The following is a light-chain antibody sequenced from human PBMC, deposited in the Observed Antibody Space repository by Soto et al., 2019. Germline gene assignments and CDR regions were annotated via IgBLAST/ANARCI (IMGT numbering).Light chain of an antibody. J-gene: IGKJ4*01. CDR1: QTVRNNY. Sequence: ELVLTQSPGTLSLSPGERATLSCRASQTVRNNYLAWYQQKPGQAPRLLIYDASSSATGIPDRFSGGGSGTDFTLTISRLEPEDFAVYYCQQFSSYPLTFGGGTKVDIK. CDR2: DAS. V-gene: IGKV3-20*01. CDR3: QQFSSYPLT.